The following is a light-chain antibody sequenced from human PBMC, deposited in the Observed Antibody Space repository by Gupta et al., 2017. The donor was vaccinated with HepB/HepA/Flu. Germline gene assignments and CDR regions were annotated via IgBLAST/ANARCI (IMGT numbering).Light chain of an antibody. Sequence: DIQMTQSPATLSASVGDRVTITCRASQSISSWLAWYQQKPVKAPKLLIYKASSLESWVPSRFSGSGSGTEFTLTISSLQPDDFSTYDCQHYNSFSLTFGQGTKVEIK. CDR1: QSISSW. CDR2: KAS. CDR3: QHYNSFSLT. J-gene: IGKJ4*01. V-gene: IGKV1-5*03.